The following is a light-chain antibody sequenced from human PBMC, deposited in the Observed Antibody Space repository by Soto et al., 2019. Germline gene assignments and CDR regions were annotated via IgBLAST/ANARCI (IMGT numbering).Light chain of an antibody. Sequence: EIVLKQSPGTLSLSPGERATLSCRASQSVSSYLAWYQQKPGQAPRLLIYDASNRATGIPARFSGSGSGTDFTLTISSLEPEDFAVYYCQQRSNWPPTWTFGQGTKVDIK. V-gene: IGKV3-11*01. CDR3: QQRSNWPPTWT. CDR2: DAS. CDR1: QSVSSY. J-gene: IGKJ1*01.